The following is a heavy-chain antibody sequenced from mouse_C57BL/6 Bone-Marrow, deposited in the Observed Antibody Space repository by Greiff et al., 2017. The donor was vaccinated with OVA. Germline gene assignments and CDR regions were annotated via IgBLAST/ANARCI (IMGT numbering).Heavy chain of an antibody. V-gene: IGHV1-9*01. Sequence: VQLQQSGAELMKPGASVKLSCKATGYTFTGYWIEWVKQRPGHGLEWIGEILPGSGSTNYNEKFKGKATFPADTSSNTAYMHLSMLTTDDSAIYYCARWGPHYYGSSHWYFDVWGTGTTVTVSS. D-gene: IGHD1-1*01. CDR1: GYTFTGYW. J-gene: IGHJ1*03. CDR2: ILPGSGST. CDR3: ARWGPHYYGSSHWYFDV.